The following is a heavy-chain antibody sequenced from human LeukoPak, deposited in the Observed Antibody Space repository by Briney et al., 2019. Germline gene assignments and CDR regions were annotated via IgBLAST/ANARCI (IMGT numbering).Heavy chain of an antibody. Sequence: SQTLSLTCAISGDSVSINSAACNWLRQSSSAGLEWLRRTYYRSKWNNEYAVSVKGRMTISPDTSENQFSLHLDSVTPEDTAVYFCARGFRKDFLSGYYVFDFWGQGTRVTVSS. V-gene: IGHV6-1*01. J-gene: IGHJ4*02. CDR2: TYYRSKWNN. CDR3: ARGFRKDFLSGYYVFDF. D-gene: IGHD3-3*01. CDR1: GDSVSINSAA.